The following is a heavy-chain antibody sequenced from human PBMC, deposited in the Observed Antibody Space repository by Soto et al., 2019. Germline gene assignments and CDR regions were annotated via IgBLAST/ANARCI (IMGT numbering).Heavy chain of an antibody. CDR3: ARSLWFGELH. CDR2: ISWDNDK. V-gene: IGHV2-5*02. D-gene: IGHD3-10*01. CDR1: GFSLSTTGVG. Sequence: QITLKESGPTLVKPTQTLTLTCSFSGFSLSTTGVGVGWIRQSPGKALEWLAIISWDNDKRYSPSLKSRVTITKDTSKNQVVLTVTNMDPVDTGTYYCARSLWFGELHWGQGALVTVSS. J-gene: IGHJ4*02.